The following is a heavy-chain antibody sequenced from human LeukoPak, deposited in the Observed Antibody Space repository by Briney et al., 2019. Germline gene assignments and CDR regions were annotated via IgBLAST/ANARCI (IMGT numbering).Heavy chain of an antibody. Sequence: NPEGSLRLSCAGSGFSFSSYSMNWVRQAPGKGLEWVSSISSSSTYIYYADSVKGRFTISRDDAKNSLYLQMNSLRAEDTAVYYCARDPNVNTAISCNFDYWGQGTLVTVSS. J-gene: IGHJ4*02. V-gene: IGHV3-21*01. CDR2: ISSSSTYI. D-gene: IGHD5-18*01. CDR3: ARDPNVNTAISCNFDY. CDR1: GFSFSSYS.